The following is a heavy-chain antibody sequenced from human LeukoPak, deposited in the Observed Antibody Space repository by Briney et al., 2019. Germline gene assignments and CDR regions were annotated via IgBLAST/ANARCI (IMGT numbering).Heavy chain of an antibody. Sequence: PSETLSLTCTVSGGSISSYYWSWIRQPPGKGLEWIGYIHYSGSTNYNPSLKSRVTISVDTSKNQFSLKLSSVTAADTAVYYCARVLDYYDSSGYQSFFDYWGQGTLVTVSS. D-gene: IGHD3-22*01. J-gene: IGHJ4*02. V-gene: IGHV4-59*01. CDR3: ARVLDYYDSSGYQSFFDY. CDR2: IHYSGST. CDR1: GGSISSYY.